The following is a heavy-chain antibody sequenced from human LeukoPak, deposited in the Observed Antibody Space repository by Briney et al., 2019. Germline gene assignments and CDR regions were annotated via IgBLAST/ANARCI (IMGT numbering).Heavy chain of an antibody. CDR3: AGSGGYFYYYYYMDV. V-gene: IGHV4-34*01. J-gene: IGHJ6*03. Sequence: SETLSLTCAVYGGSFSGYYWSWIRQPPGKGLEWIGEINHSGSTNYNPSLKSRVTISVDTSKNQFSLKLSSVTAADTAVYYCAGSGGYFYYYYYMDVWGKGTTVTVSS. D-gene: IGHD3-10*01. CDR2: INHSGST. CDR1: GGSFSGYY.